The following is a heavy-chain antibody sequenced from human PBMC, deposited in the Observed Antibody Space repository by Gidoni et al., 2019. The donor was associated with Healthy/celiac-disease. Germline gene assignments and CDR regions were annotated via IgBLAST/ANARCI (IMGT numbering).Heavy chain of an antibody. V-gene: IGHV4-59*01. Sequence: QVQLQGSGPGLVKPSETLSLTCTVSGGSISSYYWSWIRQPPGKGLEWIGYIYYSGSTNYNPPLKSRVTISVDTSKNQFSLKLSSVTAADTAVYYCARACCGGDRLLNWFDPWGQGTLVTVSS. D-gene: IGHD2-21*02. CDR3: ARACCGGDRLLNWFDP. CDR2: IYYSGST. CDR1: GGSISSYY. J-gene: IGHJ5*02.